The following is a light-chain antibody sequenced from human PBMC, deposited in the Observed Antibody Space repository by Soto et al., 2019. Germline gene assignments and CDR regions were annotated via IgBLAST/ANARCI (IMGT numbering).Light chain of an antibody. CDR2: KAS. J-gene: IGKJ1*01. CDR1: QTISSW. Sequence: DIQMTQSPSTLSGSVGDRVTITCRASQTISSWLAWYQQKPGKAPKLLIYKASTLKSGVPSRFSGSGSGTEFTLTISSLQPGDFATYYCQQYTSYPWTFGQGTKVDIK. V-gene: IGKV1-5*03. CDR3: QQYTSYPWT.